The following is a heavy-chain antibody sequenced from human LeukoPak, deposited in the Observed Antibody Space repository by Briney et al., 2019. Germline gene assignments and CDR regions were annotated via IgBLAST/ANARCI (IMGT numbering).Heavy chain of an antibody. CDR3: AKYAPPTTVVTRFFDS. CDR1: GFTFSSYA. V-gene: IGHV3-23*01. J-gene: IGHJ4*02. CDR2: IGRYGGDI. Sequence: GGSLRLSCAASGFTFSSYAMTWVRQAPGKGLGWVSVIGRYGGDIHYADSVEGRFTISRDNSKNTPYLQMNSLRVEDTAIYYCAKYAPPTTVVTRFFDSWGQGTLVTVSS. D-gene: IGHD4-23*01.